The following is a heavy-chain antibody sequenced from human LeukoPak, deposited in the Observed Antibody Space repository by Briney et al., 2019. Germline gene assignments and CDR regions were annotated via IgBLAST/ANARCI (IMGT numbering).Heavy chain of an antibody. V-gene: IGHV3-48*01. CDR2: ISSSSSNI. Sequence: GGSLSLSCAASGLTFSSYSTSWVRHAPGKGPECVSYISSSSSNIYYAHCVKGLFTIYRDNANNSLYLQMNSLRAEDTAVYYCAREDYGDYAPRFDYWGQGTLVTVSS. D-gene: IGHD4-17*01. J-gene: IGHJ4*02. CDR1: GLTFSSYS. CDR3: AREDYGDYAPRFDY.